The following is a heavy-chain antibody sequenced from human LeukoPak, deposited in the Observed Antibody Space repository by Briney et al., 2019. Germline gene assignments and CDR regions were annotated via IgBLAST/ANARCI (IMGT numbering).Heavy chain of an antibody. Sequence: GGSLRLSCAASGFTFSSYWMHWVRQAPGKGLVWVSRINSDGSSTSYADSVKGRFTISRDNGKNSLYLQMNSLRAEDTAVYYCASSYYYYYYMDVWGKGTTVTVSS. CDR1: GFTFSSYW. CDR3: ASSYYYYYYMDV. J-gene: IGHJ6*03. V-gene: IGHV3-74*01. CDR2: INSDGSST.